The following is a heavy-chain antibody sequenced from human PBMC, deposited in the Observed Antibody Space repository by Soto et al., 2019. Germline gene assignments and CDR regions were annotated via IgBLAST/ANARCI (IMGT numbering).Heavy chain of an antibody. CDR2: ISYDGSNK. V-gene: IGHV3-30*18. D-gene: IGHD3-16*01. CDR3: AKGRTAVRGDDY. Sequence: QVQLVESGGGVVQPGRSLRLSCAASGFTFSSYGMHWVRQAPGKGLEWVAVISYDGSNKYYADSVKGRFTISRDNSKNTLYLQMNSLIAEDTAVYYCAKGRTAVRGDDYWGQGTMVTVSS. CDR1: GFTFSSYG. J-gene: IGHJ4*02.